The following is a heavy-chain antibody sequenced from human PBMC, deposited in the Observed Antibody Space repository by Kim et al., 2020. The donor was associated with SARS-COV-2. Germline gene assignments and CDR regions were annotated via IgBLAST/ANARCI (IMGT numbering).Heavy chain of an antibody. CDR2: INAGNGNT. V-gene: IGHV1-3*01. Sequence: ASVKVSCKASGYTFTSYAMHWVRQAPGQRLEWMGWINAGNGNTKYSQKFQGRVTITRDTSASTAYMELSSLRSEDTAVYYCAREIAYCSGGSCYSGDYYYDYGMDVWGQGTTVTVSS. CDR3: AREIAYCSGGSCYSGDYYYDYGMDV. CDR1: GYTFTSYA. D-gene: IGHD2-15*01. J-gene: IGHJ6*02.